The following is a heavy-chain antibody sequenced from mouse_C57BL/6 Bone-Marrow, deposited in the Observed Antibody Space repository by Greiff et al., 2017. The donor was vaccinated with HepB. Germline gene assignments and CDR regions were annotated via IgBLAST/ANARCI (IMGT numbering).Heavy chain of an antibody. CDR2: ISSGSSTI. CDR1: GFTFSDYG. J-gene: IGHJ3*01. CDR3: ARGTAY. V-gene: IGHV5-17*01. Sequence: EVQLVESGGGLVKPGGSLKLSCAASGFTFSDYGMHWVRQAPEKGLEWVAYISSGSSTIYYADTGKGRFTISRDNAKNTLCLQMTSLRSEDTAMYYCARGTAYWGQGTLVTVSA.